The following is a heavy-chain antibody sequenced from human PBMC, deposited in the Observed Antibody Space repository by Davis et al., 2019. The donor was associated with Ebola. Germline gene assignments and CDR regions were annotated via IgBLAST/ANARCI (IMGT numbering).Heavy chain of an antibody. CDR1: GFTFSSYS. CDR3: ATGNQDTYYDFWSGSWYFDL. Sequence: GESLKISCAASGFTFSSYSMNWVRQAPGKGLEWVSSISSSSSTIYYADSVKGRFTISRDNAKNSLYLQMNSLRDEDTAVYYCATGNQDTYYDFWSGSWYFDLWGRGTLVTVSS. V-gene: IGHV3-48*02. J-gene: IGHJ2*01. D-gene: IGHD3-3*01. CDR2: ISSSSSTI.